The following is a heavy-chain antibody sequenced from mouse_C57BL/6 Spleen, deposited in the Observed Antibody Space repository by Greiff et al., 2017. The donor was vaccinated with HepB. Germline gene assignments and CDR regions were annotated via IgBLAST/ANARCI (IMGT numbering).Heavy chain of an antibody. D-gene: IGHD2-10*02. CDR2: IYPGGGYT. Sequence: QVQLKESGAELVRPGTSVKMSCKASGYTFTNYWIGWAKQRPGHGLEWIGDIYPGGGYTNYNEKFKGKATLTADKSSSTAYMQFSSLTSEDSAIYYCARWYGNYFDDWGQGTTLTVSS. J-gene: IGHJ2*01. CDR1: GYTFTNYW. V-gene: IGHV1-63*01. CDR3: ARWYGNYFDD.